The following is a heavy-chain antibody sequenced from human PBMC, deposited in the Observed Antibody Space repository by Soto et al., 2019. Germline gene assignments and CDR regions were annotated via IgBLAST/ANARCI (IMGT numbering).Heavy chain of an antibody. CDR2: IYYSGST. V-gene: IGHV4-31*03. Sequence: PSETLSLTCTVSGGSSSTDGYYWSWIRQHPGKGLEWIGYIYYSGSTYYNPSLKSRVTISVDTSKNQFSLKLSSVTAADTAVYYCARVIAASGTSYYFDYWGQGTVVTVSS. CDR1: GGSSSTDGYY. D-gene: IGHD6-25*01. J-gene: IGHJ4*02. CDR3: ARVIAASGTSYYFDY.